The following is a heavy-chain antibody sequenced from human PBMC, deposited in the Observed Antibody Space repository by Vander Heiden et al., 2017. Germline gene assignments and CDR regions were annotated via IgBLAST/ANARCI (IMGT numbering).Heavy chain of an antibody. CDR2: IYGGGST. Sequence: EVQLVEYGGGLIQPGGCLRLSCEASGFAVSSNYMGWVSRDTGKGLEWVSVIYGGGSTYYADSVKGRFTISRDNSKNTLYLQMNSLRAEDTAVYYCARTVSLNYGMDVWGQGTTVTVSS. CDR1: GFAVSSNY. V-gene: IGHV3-53*01. D-gene: IGHD3-16*02. J-gene: IGHJ6*02. CDR3: ARTVSLNYGMDV.